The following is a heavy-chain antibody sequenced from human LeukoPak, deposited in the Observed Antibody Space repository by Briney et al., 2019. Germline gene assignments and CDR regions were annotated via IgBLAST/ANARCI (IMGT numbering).Heavy chain of an antibody. CDR1: GGSISSYY. J-gene: IGHJ6*03. CDR2: IYYSGST. V-gene: IGHV4-59*01. Sequence: SETLSLTCTVSGGSISSYYWSWIRQPPGKGLEWIGYIYYSGSTNYNPSLKSRVTISVDTSKNQFSLKLSSVTAADTAVYYCARDSHYSYMDVWGKGTTVTVSS. CDR3: ARDSHYSYMDV.